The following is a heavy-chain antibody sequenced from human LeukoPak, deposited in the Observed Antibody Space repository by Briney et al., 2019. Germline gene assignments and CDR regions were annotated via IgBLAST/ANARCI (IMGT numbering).Heavy chain of an antibody. V-gene: IGHV4-59*01. CDR3: ARVVRGVLGQTQFDY. Sequence: SETLSLTCAVYGGSFSGYYWNWIRQPPGKGLEWIGYIYYSGSTNYNPSLKSRVTISVDTSKNQFSLKLSSVTAADTAVYYCARVVRGVLGQTQFDYWGQGTLVTVSS. J-gene: IGHJ4*02. CDR2: IYYSGST. D-gene: IGHD3-10*01. CDR1: GGSFSGYY.